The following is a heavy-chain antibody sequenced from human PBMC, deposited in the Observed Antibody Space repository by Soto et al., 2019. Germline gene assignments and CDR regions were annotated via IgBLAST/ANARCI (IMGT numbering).Heavy chain of an antibody. D-gene: IGHD3-16*02. CDR2: ITDTGGDA. V-gene: IGHV3-23*01. Sequence: EVQLLESGGDLIQPGGSLRLSCVASGITFGSRAMSWVRQAPGEGLEWVSTITDTGGDAKYADSVRGRFTISRDNSKKTLYLQMNSLRAEDTAVYYCAKDGRAWVMITFGGVIVDWGQGTLVTVSS. CDR1: GITFGSRA. J-gene: IGHJ4*02. CDR3: AKDGRAWVMITFGGVIVD.